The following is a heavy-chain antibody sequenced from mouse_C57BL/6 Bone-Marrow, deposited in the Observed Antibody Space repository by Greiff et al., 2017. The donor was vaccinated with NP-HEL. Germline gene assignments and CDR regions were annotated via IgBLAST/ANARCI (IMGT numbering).Heavy chain of an antibody. Sequence: VQLQQSGPELVKPGASVKISCKASGYTFTDYYMNWVKQSHGKSLEWIGDINPNNGGTSYNQKFKGKATLTVDKSSSTAYMELRSLTSEDSAVYYCARRTLRDYWGQGTTLTVSS. J-gene: IGHJ2*01. CDR2: INPNNGGT. CDR1: GYTFTDYY. CDR3: ARRTLRDY. V-gene: IGHV1-26*01.